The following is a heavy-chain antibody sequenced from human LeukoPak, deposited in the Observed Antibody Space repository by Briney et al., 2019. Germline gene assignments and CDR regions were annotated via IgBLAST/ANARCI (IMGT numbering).Heavy chain of an antibody. CDR2: IYYSGST. Sequence: SETLSLTCTVSGGSISSYYWSWIRQPPGKGLEWIGYIYYSGSTNYNPSLKSRVTISVDTSKNHLSLKLSSVTAADTAVYYCARGPYCSTTSCYEGYYYYYYMDVWGKGTTVTVSS. CDR3: ARGPYCSTTSCYEGYYYYYYMDV. J-gene: IGHJ6*03. V-gene: IGHV4-59*12. D-gene: IGHD2-2*01. CDR1: GGSISSYY.